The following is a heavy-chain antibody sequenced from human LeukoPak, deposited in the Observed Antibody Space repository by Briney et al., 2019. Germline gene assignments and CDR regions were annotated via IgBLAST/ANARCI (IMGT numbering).Heavy chain of an antibody. CDR3: ARDGVYDFRGRVFDY. CDR1: GGSISSSSYY. V-gene: IGHV4-39*07. CDR2: IYYSGST. J-gene: IGHJ4*02. Sequence: SQTLSLTCTVSGGSISSSSYYWGWIRQPPGKGLEWIGSIYYSGSTYYNPSLKSRVTISVDTSKNQFSLKLSSVTAADTAVYYCARDGVYDFRGRVFDYWGQGTLVTVSS. D-gene: IGHD3-3*01.